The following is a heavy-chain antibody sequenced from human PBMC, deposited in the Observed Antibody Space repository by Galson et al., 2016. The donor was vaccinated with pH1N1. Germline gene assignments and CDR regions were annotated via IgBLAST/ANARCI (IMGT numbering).Heavy chain of an antibody. D-gene: IGHD1-26*01. V-gene: IGHV3-7*01. CDR2: INQDGSRK. J-gene: IGHJ4*02. CDR3: ATEDYYTSLY. Sequence: LRLSCAASGFIFSDYWMSWVRQAPGKGLKWVAKINQDGSRKYYVDSMKGRCTISRDNAENSLSLQMNSLRVEDTALYYCATEDYYTSLYWGQGILVTVSS. CDR1: GFIFSDYW.